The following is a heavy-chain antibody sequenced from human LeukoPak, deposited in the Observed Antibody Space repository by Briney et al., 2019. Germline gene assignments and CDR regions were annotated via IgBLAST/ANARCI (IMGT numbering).Heavy chain of an antibody. V-gene: IGHV3-66*01. Sequence: GGSLRLSCAASGFTVSSNYMSWVRQAPGKGLEWVSVIYSGGSTYYADSVKGRFTISRDNSKNTLYLQMNSLRAEDTAVYYCAKNLRDGVAAYQYWGQGTLVTVSS. D-gene: IGHD2-15*01. CDR1: GFTVSSNY. CDR2: IYSGGST. CDR3: AKNLRDGVAAYQY. J-gene: IGHJ4*02.